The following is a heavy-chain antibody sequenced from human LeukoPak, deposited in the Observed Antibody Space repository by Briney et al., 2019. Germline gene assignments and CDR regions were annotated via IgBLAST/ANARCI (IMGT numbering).Heavy chain of an antibody. V-gene: IGHV1-69*01. CDR1: GGTFSSYA. CDR3: ARGGEMATTNRFDYYYGMDV. J-gene: IGHJ6*02. Sequence: ALVKVSCKASGGTFSSYAISWVRQAPGQGLEWMGGIIPIFGTANYAQKFQGRVTITADESTSTAYMELSSLRSEDTAVYYCARGGEMATTNRFDYYYGMDVWGQGPTVTVSS. D-gene: IGHD5-24*01. CDR2: IIPIFGTA.